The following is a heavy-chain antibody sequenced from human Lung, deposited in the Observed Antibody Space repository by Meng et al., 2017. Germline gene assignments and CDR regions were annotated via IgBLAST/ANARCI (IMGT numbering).Heavy chain of an antibody. CDR3: ATSRDLSYYFDY. CDR1: GGSFSSRT. J-gene: IGHJ4*02. V-gene: IGHV1-69*02. D-gene: IGHD3-16*02. Sequence: SVKVSCKASGGSFSSRTVSWVRQAPGQGLLWMGRVIPLFGVATYEQNFQGRVTITADKSTNRVYMELSSLTSEDTAVYYCATSRDLSYYFDYWGQGTLVTVSS. CDR2: VIPLFGVA.